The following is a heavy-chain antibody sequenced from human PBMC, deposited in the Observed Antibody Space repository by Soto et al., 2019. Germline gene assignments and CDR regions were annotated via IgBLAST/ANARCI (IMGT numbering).Heavy chain of an antibody. CDR2: INYTRIT. Sequence: PTETLSLTCTVSGTSINIYHLTWIRRPPGKELKWIAYINYTRITNFNPSLKSRVTNSMDTSKNQFSLKLRSVTAAYTAVYFCATLRGLGVVSPYFDYWGQGLMVTVSS. CDR1: GTSINIYH. D-gene: IGHD3-10*01. CDR3: ATLRGLGVVSPYFDY. V-gene: IGHV4-59*08. J-gene: IGHJ4*02.